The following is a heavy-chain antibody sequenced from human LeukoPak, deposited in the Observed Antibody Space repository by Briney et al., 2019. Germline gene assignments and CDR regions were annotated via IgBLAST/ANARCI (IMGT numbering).Heavy chain of an antibody. J-gene: IGHJ4*02. D-gene: IGHD6-19*01. CDR3: AKWVYSSGWDLIDY. V-gene: IGHV3-23*01. Sequence: ISGSGGSTYYPDSVNRRFTISSDNSKNTLYLQMNSLRAEDTAVYYCAKWVYSSGWDLIDYWGQGTLVTVSS. CDR2: ISGSGGST.